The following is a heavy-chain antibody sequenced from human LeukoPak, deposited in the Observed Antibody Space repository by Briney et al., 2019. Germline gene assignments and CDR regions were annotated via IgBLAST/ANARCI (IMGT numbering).Heavy chain of an antibody. CDR1: GFTVSSIY. Sequence: GGSLRLSCAVSGFTVSSIYMSWVRQAPGKGLEWVSFIYSDGNTYYADSVKGRFTLSRDSSRNTLYLQMNSLRVDDTAVYYCARVYGDYTRYYFDYWGQGTLVTISS. CDR3: ARVYGDYTRYYFDY. V-gene: IGHV3-53*01. CDR2: IYSDGNT. D-gene: IGHD4-17*01. J-gene: IGHJ4*02.